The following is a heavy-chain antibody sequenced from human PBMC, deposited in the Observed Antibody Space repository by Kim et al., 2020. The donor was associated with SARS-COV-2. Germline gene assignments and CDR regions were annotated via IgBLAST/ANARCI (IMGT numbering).Heavy chain of an antibody. J-gene: IGHJ6*02. CDR3: ARGGDCSSTSCYWSSYYYYYGMDV. Sequence: GGSLRLSCAASGFTFSDYYMSWIRQAPGKGLEWVSYISSSSSYTNYADSVKGRFTISRDNAKNSLYLQMNSLRAEDTAVYYCARGGDCSSTSCYWSSYYYYYGMDVWGQGTTVTVSS. D-gene: IGHD2-2*01. V-gene: IGHV3-11*06. CDR1: GFTFSDYY. CDR2: ISSSSSYT.